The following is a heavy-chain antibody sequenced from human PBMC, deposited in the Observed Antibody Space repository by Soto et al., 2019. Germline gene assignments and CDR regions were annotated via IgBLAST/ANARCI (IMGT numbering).Heavy chain of an antibody. V-gene: IGHV1-2*02. Sequence: XSVKISFKASVYSFICYYMHWVRQAPGQGLEWMGWINPKSGVTNYAQKFQGRVTMTRDTSITTAYMELSSLRSDDTAVYYCARGDVNWFDHWGQGTLDTVSS. CDR3: ARGDVNWFDH. J-gene: IGHJ5*02. D-gene: IGHD2-21*02. CDR1: VYSFICYY. CDR2: INPKSGVT.